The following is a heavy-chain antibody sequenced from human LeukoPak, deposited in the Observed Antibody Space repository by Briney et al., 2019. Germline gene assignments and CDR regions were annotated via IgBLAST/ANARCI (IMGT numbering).Heavy chain of an antibody. CDR2: INHSGST. Sequence: PSETLSLTCAVYGGSFSGYYWSWIRQPPGKGLEWIGEINHSGSTNYNPSLKSRVTISVDTSKNQFSLKLSSVTAADTAVYYCARATPRYYGSGSYYNYWGQGTLVTVSS. CDR1: GGSFSGYY. D-gene: IGHD3-10*01. CDR3: ARATPRYYGSGSYYNY. V-gene: IGHV4-34*01. J-gene: IGHJ4*02.